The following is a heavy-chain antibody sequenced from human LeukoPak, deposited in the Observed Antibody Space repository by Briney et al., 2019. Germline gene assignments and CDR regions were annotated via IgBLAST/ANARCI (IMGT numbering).Heavy chain of an antibody. Sequence: GGSLRLSCAASGFTFSTDAMFWVRQTPGKGLEWVILISYDRTDKYCADSVKGRFTISRDNAKNSLYLQMNSLRAEDTAVYYCARDLYGKGQWLVLFDYWGQGTLVTVSS. CDR3: ARDLYGKGQWLVLFDY. V-gene: IGHV3-30-3*01. J-gene: IGHJ4*02. D-gene: IGHD6-19*01. CDR1: GFTFSTDA. CDR2: ISYDRTDK.